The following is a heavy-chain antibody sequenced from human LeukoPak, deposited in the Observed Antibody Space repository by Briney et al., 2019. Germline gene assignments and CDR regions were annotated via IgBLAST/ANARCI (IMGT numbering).Heavy chain of an antibody. D-gene: IGHD5-18*01. CDR3: ARDSRGYNNLYFDY. V-gene: IGHV3-53*01. Sequence: RGSLRLSCAASGFTVSNNYMSWDRQAPGKGLEWVSVIYSGGSTYYAYSVKGRVTISRENSKNTLYLQMNSLRAEDTAVYYCARDSRGYNNLYFDYWGQGTLVTVSS. CDR1: GFTVSNNY. CDR2: IYSGGST. J-gene: IGHJ4*02.